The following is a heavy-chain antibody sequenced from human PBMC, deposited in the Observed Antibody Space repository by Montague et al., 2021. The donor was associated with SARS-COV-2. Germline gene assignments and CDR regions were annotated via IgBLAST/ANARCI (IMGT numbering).Heavy chain of an antibody. V-gene: IGHV4-39*02. CDR3: ARGMIRGVTRPFDY. CDR2: IYYSGTT. D-gene: IGHD3-10*01. J-gene: IGHJ4*02. CDR1: SGSIISSGYY. Sequence: SETLSLTCSVSSGSIISSGYYWGWIRQPPGKELEWTGNIYYSGTTYYNPSLQSRGTISVDTSKNHLSLRLSSVTAADTAVYFRARGMIRGVTRPFDYWGQGNQVTVSS.